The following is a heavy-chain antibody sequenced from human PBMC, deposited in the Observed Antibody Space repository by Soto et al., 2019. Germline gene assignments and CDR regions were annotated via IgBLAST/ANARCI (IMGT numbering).Heavy chain of an antibody. CDR1: GGSITSNY. J-gene: IGHJ5*02. Sequence: ETLCRAGPVSGGSITSNYWTWIRRTSGKGFEWIALSYTSGTTDYNPSLKGRLSMSLHPSKNQLSLSLASVTAADTGIYYCARERAAPSWIDPWGQGILVTVYS. CDR2: SYTSGTT. D-gene: IGHD6-6*01. V-gene: IGHV4-4*07. CDR3: ARERAAPSWIDP.